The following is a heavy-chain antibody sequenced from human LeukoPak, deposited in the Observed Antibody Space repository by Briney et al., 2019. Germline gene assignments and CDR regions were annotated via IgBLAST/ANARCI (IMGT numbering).Heavy chain of an antibody. CDR3: AATSCSSTSCRDAFDI. CDR1: GYSFTSYW. Sequence: GESLKISCKGSGYSFTSYWIGWVRQMPGKGLECMGIIYPGDSDTRYSPSFQGQVTISADKSISTAYLQWSSLKASDTAMYYCAATSCSSTSCRDAFDIWGQGTMVTVSS. D-gene: IGHD2-2*01. CDR2: IYPGDSDT. V-gene: IGHV5-51*01. J-gene: IGHJ3*02.